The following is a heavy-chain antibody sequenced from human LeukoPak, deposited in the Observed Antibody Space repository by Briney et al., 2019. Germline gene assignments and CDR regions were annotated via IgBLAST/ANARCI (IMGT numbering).Heavy chain of an antibody. J-gene: IGHJ4*02. CDR1: GVTFSSYA. Sequence: GGSLRLSCAASGVTFSSYAMSWVRQAPGKGLEWVSAVSGSGGTTYYADSVKGRFTISRDNSKNTLYLQMNSLRAEDTAVYYCAKDRGTMIVVVIDYWGQGTLVTVSS. CDR2: VSGSGGTT. D-gene: IGHD3-22*01. CDR3: AKDRGTMIVVVIDY. V-gene: IGHV3-23*01.